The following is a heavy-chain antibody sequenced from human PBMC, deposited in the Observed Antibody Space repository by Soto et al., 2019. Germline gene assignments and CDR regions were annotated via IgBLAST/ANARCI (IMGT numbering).Heavy chain of an antibody. CDR1: GGSISSSNW. Sequence: SETLSLTCAVSGGSISSSNWWSWVRQPPGKGLEWIGEIYHSGSTNYNPSLKSRVTISVDKSKNQFSLKLSSVTAADTAVYYCARLSVSRDFWSGYPQSYGMDVWGQGATVTVSS. CDR2: IYHSGST. V-gene: IGHV4-4*02. J-gene: IGHJ6*02. CDR3: ARLSVSRDFWSGYPQSYGMDV. D-gene: IGHD3-3*01.